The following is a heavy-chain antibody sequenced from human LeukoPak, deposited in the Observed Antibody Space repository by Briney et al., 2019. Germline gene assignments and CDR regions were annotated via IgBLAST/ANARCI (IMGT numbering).Heavy chain of an antibody. J-gene: IGHJ4*02. V-gene: IGHV3-53*04. CDR2: IYRGGST. CDR1: GFTFSSNY. D-gene: IGHD5-18*01. CDR3: ASGYSYEDYFDY. Sequence: GGSLRLSCAASGFTFSSNYMSWVRQAPGKGLEWVSVIYRGGSTNYADSVKGRFTISRHNSKNTLYLQMNSLRAEDTAVYYCASGYSYEDYFDYWGQGTLVTVSS.